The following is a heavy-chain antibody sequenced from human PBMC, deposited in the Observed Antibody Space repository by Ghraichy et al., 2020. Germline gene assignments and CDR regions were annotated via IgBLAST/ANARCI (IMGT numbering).Heavy chain of an antibody. CDR1: GGSISSSNW. Sequence: SETLSLTCAVSGGSISSSNWWSWVRPPPGKGLEWIGEIYHSGSTNYNPSLKSRVTISVDKSKNQFSLKLSSVTAADTAVYYCAMDIVVVPAAREGGYFDLGGRGTLVTVSS. D-gene: IGHD2-2*03. V-gene: IGHV4-4*02. CDR2: IYHSGST. J-gene: IGHJ2*01. CDR3: AMDIVVVPAAREGGYFDL.